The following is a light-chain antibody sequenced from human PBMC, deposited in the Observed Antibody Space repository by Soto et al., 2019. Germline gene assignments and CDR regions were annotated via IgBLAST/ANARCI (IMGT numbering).Light chain of an antibody. CDR1: QRISSW. V-gene: IGKV1-5*01. J-gene: IGKJ2*01. Sequence: DIQMTQSPSTLSASVGERVTITCRASQRISSWLAWYQQKPGKAPKVLIYDASSLESGVPSRFSGRGSGTEFTLTISSLLPDDSATYYCQQYNSPYTFGQGTKLEIK. CDR2: DAS. CDR3: QQYNSPYT.